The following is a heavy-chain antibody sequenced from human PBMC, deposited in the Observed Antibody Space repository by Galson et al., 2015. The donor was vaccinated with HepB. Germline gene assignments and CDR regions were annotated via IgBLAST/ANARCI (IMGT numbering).Heavy chain of an antibody. CDR3: ARDSSGQRQAYYYGMDV. CDR2: IWYDGSNK. D-gene: IGHD6-19*01. Sequence: SLRLSCAASGFTFSSYGMHWVRQAPGKGLEWVAVIWYDGSNKYYADSVKGRFTISRDNSKNTLYLQMNSLRAEDTAVYYCARDSSGQRQAYYYGMDVWGQGTTVTVSS. J-gene: IGHJ6*02. CDR1: GFTFSSYG. V-gene: IGHV3-33*01.